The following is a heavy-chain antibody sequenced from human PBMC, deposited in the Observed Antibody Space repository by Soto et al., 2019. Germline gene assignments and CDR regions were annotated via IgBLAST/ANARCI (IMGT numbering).Heavy chain of an antibody. D-gene: IGHD3-10*01. Sequence: PVGSLRLSCAASGFTFSSYGMHWVRQAPGKGLEWVAVIWYDGSNKYYADSVKGRFTISRDNSKNTLYLQMNSLRAEDTAFYYCARDVWSRASGPPDSWGQGTLVTVSS. CDR3: ARDVWSRASGPPDS. CDR2: IWYDGSNK. V-gene: IGHV3-33*01. CDR1: GFTFSSYG. J-gene: IGHJ4*02.